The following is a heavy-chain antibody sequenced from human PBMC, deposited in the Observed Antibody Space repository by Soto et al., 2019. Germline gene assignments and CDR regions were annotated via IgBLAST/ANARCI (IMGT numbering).Heavy chain of an antibody. CDR2: IYYSGRT. J-gene: IGHJ3*02. CDR1: GGSISSGDYY. Sequence: QVQLQESGPGLVKPSQTLSLTCTVSGGSISSGDYYWSWIRPPPGKGLEWGGYIYYSGRTYYNPSLKSRVTISVDTSKNHFSLKLSSVTAADTAVYYCARVEKIVVVPAAMDDAFDIWGQGTMVTVSS. D-gene: IGHD2-2*01. V-gene: IGHV4-30-4*01. CDR3: ARVEKIVVVPAAMDDAFDI.